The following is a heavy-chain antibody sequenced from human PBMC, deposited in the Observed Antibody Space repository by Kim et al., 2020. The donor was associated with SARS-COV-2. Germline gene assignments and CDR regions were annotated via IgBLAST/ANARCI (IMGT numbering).Heavy chain of an antibody. CDR2: GDT. V-gene: IGHV3-66*01. CDR3: TPFTSKDY. J-gene: IGHJ4*02. Sequence: GDTRYSDSVKGRFTISRDSSKNTLFLQMNSLRVEDTAIYFCTPFTSKDYWGQGTLVTVSS.